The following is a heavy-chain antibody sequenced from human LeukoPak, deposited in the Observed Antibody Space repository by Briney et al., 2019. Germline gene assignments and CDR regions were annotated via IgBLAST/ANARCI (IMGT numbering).Heavy chain of an antibody. D-gene: IGHD1-26*01. J-gene: IGHJ6*02. CDR2: ISGSGGST. Sequence: GGFLKLSCAASGFTFSSYAMRWVRQAPGKGLEWVSAISGSGGSTYYADSVKGRFTISRDNSKNTLYLQMNSLRAEDPAVYYCAKDRRVVEAKYFYYYYGMDVWGQGTTVTVSS. CDR1: GFTFSSYA. V-gene: IGHV3-23*01. CDR3: AKDRRVVEAKYFYYYYGMDV.